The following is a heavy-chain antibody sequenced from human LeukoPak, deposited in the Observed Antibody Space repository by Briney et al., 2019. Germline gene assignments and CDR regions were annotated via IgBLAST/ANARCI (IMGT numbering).Heavy chain of an antibody. D-gene: IGHD5-24*01. Sequence: ASVKVSCKASGYTFTYYAMHWVRQAPGQGLQWMGWTTAGGGTNYPQKFQGRVAITWDTSITPAYMDLSRLTSDDTAVYYCARDRYGDGFAHFDYWGQGALVTVPS. CDR1: GYTFTYYA. J-gene: IGHJ4*02. CDR3: ARDRYGDGFAHFDY. CDR2: TTAGGGT. V-gene: IGHV1-2*02.